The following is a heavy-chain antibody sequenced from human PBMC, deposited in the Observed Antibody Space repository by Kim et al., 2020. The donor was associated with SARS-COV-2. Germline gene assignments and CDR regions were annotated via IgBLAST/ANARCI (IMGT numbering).Heavy chain of an antibody. CDR3: ARGIAYYGSRSPFDY. J-gene: IGHJ4*02. V-gene: IGHV4-34*01. Sequence: PSRTSRVTISVDTSKNQFSLNLSSVPAADTAVYYCARGIAYYGSRSPFDYWGQGTLVTVSS. D-gene: IGHD3-10*01.